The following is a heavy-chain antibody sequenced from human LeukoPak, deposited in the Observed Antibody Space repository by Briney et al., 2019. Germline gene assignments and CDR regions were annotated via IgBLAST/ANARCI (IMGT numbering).Heavy chain of an antibody. CDR2: IYYSGST. CDR3: ARPYYYDSRIDP. CDR1: GGSISSGDYY. Sequence: SETLSLTCTVSGGSISSGDYYWSWIRQPPGKGLEWIGYIYYSGSTYYNPSLKSRVTTSVDTSKNQLSLKLSSVTAADTAVYYCARPYYYDSRIDPWGQGTLVTVSS. J-gene: IGHJ5*02. D-gene: IGHD3-22*01. V-gene: IGHV4-30-4*01.